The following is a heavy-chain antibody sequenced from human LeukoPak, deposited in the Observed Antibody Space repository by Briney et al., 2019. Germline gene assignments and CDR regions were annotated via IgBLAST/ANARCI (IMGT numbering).Heavy chain of an antibody. CDR1: EFXFSNFY. V-gene: IGHV3-30*18. J-gene: IGHJ4*02. Sequence: GGSLRLSCAASEFXFSNFYIHWVRQAPGKGLEWVALISNDGGIKYYGNSVRGRFTISRDNSENTLYLHMSSLRSEDTVVYYCAKGGQQKTFRWGMDYWGQGALVTVSS. CDR2: ISNDGGIK. D-gene: IGHD4-23*01. CDR3: AKGGQQKTFRWGMDY.